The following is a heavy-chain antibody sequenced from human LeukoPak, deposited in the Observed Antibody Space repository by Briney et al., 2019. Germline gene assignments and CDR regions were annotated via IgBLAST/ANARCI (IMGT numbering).Heavy chain of an antibody. J-gene: IGHJ5*02. V-gene: IGHV3-66*03. CDR3: ARDRAANQDWVEFDP. D-gene: IGHD3/OR15-3a*01. CDR2: IRDRGEA. CDR1: GFRVGDYY. Sequence: GGSLRLSCALSGFRVGDYYMSWVRQAPGEGVEWVGLIRDRGEAFYADFARGRFCISRDESENTLYPQMNSLRVEDTAVYFCARDRAANQDWVEFDPWGQGTPVIVSS.